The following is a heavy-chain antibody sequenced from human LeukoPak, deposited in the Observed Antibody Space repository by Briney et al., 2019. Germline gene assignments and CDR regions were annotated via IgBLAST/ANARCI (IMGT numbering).Heavy chain of an antibody. CDR3: AREGVSLNFDY. Sequence: GGSLRLSCAASGFTFDDYAMHWVRQAPGKGLEWVSGISWNSGSIGYADSVKGRFTISRDNAKNSLYLQMNSLRAEDTAVYYCAREGVSLNFDYWGQGTLVTVSS. CDR1: GFTFDDYA. J-gene: IGHJ4*02. V-gene: IGHV3-9*01. D-gene: IGHD6-13*01. CDR2: ISWNSGSI.